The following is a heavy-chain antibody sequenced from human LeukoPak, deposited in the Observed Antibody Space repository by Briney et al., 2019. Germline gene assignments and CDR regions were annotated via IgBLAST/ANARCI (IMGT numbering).Heavy chain of an antibody. D-gene: IGHD3-16*01. CDR3: ARERGGIGFKGDY. Sequence: ASVKVSCKASGYTFTTHGISWVRQAPGQRLXWXGWISPYNGDTKYAQKVQGRVTMTTDTSTSTVYMELRSLRSDDMAVYYCARERGGIGFKGDYWGQGTLVTVSS. CDR2: ISPYNGDT. V-gene: IGHV1-18*03. J-gene: IGHJ4*02. CDR1: GYTFTTHG.